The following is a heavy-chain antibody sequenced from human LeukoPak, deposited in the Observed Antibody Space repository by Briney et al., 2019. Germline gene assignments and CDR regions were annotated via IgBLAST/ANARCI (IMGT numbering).Heavy chain of an antibody. V-gene: IGHV1-2*02. CDR1: GYTFTGYY. CDR2: INPNSGGT. CDR3: ARDSRAAYYYYGMDV. Sequence: ASVKVSCKASGYTFTGYYIHWVRHPPGQGLEWMGSINPNSGGTNYAQKFQGRVTMTRDTSISTAYMELSRLRSDDTAVYYCARDSRAAYYYYGMDVWGQGPTVTVSS. D-gene: IGHD6-13*01. J-gene: IGHJ6*02.